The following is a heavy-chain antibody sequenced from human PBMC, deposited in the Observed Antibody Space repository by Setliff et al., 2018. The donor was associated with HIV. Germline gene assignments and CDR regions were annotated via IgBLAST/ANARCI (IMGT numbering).Heavy chain of an antibody. CDR1: GGSFSGYY. D-gene: IGHD3-10*01. CDR2: IFYSGTT. CDR3: ARHRRDYYGSGGYSA. V-gene: IGHV4-59*08. J-gene: IGHJ5*02. Sequence: PSETLSLTCAVYGGSFSGYYWSWIRQPPGKGLEWIGYIFYSGTTSYNPSLKSRVTISVDTSKNQFSLKLSSVTAADTAVYYCARHRRDYYGSGGYSAWGQGTRVTVSS.